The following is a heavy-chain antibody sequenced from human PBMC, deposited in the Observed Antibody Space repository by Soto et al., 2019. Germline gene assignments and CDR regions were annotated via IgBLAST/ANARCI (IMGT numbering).Heavy chain of an antibody. D-gene: IGHD6-13*01. CDR2: IYYSGST. V-gene: IGHV4-31*03. CDR1: GGSISSGGYY. Sequence: TLSLTCTVSGGSISSGGYYWSWIRQHPGKGLEWIGYIYYSGSTYYNPSLKSRVTISVDTSKNQFSLKLSSVTAADTAVYYCARTYSSSWSETNWFDPWGQGTLVTVSS. J-gene: IGHJ5*02. CDR3: ARTYSSSWSETNWFDP.